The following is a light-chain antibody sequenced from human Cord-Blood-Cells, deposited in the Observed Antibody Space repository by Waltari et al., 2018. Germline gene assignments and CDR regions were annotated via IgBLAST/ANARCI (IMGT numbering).Light chain of an antibody. CDR3: SSYTSSSTYVV. CDR2: DVS. Sequence: QSALTQPASVSGSPGQSITISCTGTSSDVGGYNYVSWYQQHPGKAPTLMIYDVSKRPSGVSNRFSGSKSGNTASLPISGLQAEDEADYYCSSYTSSSTYVVFGGGTKLTVL. J-gene: IGLJ2*01. CDR1: SSDVGGYNY. V-gene: IGLV2-14*01.